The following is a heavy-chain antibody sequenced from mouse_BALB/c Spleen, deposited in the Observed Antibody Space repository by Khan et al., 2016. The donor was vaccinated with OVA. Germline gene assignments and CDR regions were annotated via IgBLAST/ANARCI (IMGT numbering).Heavy chain of an antibody. D-gene: IGHD2-10*01. CDR2: IWGDGST. CDR3: ARAYYGNYREAMDY. CDR1: GFSLTGYG. V-gene: IGHV2-6-7*01. Sequence: VQLQESGPGLVAPSQSLSITCTVSGFSLTGYGVNWVRQPPGKGLEWLGMIWGDGSTDYNSALKSRLNLSKDNSKSQVFLKMHSLQTDDTARYYCARAYYGNYREAMDYWGQGTSVTVSS. J-gene: IGHJ4*01.